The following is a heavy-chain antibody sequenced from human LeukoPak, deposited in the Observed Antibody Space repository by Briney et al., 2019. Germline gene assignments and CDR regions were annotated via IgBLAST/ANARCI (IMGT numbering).Heavy chain of an antibody. V-gene: IGHV3-30-3*01. D-gene: IGHD2-15*01. Sequence: GGSLRLSCAASGFTFSSYAMHWVRQAPGKGLEWVAVISYDGSNKYYADSVKGRFTISRDNSKNTLYLQMNSLRAEDTAVYYCARALLGGPIDYWGQGTLVTVSS. CDR3: ARALLGGPIDY. CDR1: GFTFSSYA. J-gene: IGHJ4*02. CDR2: ISYDGSNK.